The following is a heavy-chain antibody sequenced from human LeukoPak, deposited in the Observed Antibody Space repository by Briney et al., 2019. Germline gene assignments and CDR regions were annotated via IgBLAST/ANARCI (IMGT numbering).Heavy chain of an antibody. CDR3: ARALPPSVNTPWK. CDR2: ISSDGSST. CDR1: GFTFSSYW. J-gene: IGHJ4*02. V-gene: IGHV3-74*01. Sequence: GWSLRLSCAASGFTFSSYWMDWVPQAPGKGLVWVSRISSDGSSTSYADSVKGRFTIFRDNAKNTLYLQMNSLGAEDTAVYYCARALPPSVNTPWKWGQRTQVTVSS. D-gene: IGHD1-1*01.